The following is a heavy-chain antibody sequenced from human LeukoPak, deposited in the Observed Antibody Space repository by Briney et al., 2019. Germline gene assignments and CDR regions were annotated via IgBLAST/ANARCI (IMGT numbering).Heavy chain of an antibody. CDR1: GYTFTSYG. CDR2: INPNSGGT. J-gene: IGHJ5*02. CDR3: ARATLYCSGGSCCSVWFDP. D-gene: IGHD2-15*01. V-gene: IGHV1-2*02. Sequence: ASVEVSCKASGYTFTSYGISWVRQAPGQGLEWMGWINPNSGGTNYAQKFQGRVTMTRDTSISTAYMELSRLRSDDTAVYYCARATLYCSGGSCCSVWFDPWGQGTLVTVSS.